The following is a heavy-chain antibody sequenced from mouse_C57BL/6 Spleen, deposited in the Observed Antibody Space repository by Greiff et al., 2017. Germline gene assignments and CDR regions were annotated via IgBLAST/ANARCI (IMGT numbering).Heavy chain of an antibody. CDR1: GYTFTDYY. D-gene: IGHD2-4*01. J-gene: IGHJ2*01. Sequence: QVQLQQSGAELVRPGASVKLSCKASGYTFTDYYINWVKQRPGQGLEWIARIYPGSGNTYYNEKFKGKATLTAEKSSSTAYMQLSSLTSEDAAVYFCARGDYDYDEDYWGQGTTLTVSS. CDR2: IYPGSGNT. V-gene: IGHV1-76*01. CDR3: ARGDYDYDEDY.